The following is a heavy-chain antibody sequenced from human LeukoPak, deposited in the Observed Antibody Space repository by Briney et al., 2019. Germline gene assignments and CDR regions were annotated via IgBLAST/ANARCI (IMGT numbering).Heavy chain of an antibody. D-gene: IGHD5-12*01. CDR3: ARDGPPSGYSGSYYFDY. V-gene: IGHV1-46*01. J-gene: IGHJ4*02. Sequence: ASVKVSCKASGYTFTSYYMHWVRQAPRQGLEWMGIINPSGGSTSYAQKFQGRVTMTRDTSTSTVYMELSSLRSEDTAVYYCARDGPPSGYSGSYYFDYWGQGTLVTVSS. CDR2: INPSGGST. CDR1: GYTFTSYY.